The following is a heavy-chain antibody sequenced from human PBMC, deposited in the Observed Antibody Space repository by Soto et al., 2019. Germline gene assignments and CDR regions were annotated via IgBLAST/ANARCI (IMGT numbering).Heavy chain of an antibody. Sequence: ASVKVSFKASGYTFTEYYMHWFRQAPGQGFEWVGGINPESGNPKYVPKFQGRVTVTRDTSTSTAYMELNRLTSDDTAVYYCASEDCRNANCLKGFDYWGQGTLVTVSS. D-gene: IGHD2-15*01. CDR1: GYTFTEYY. CDR2: INPESGNP. CDR3: ASEDCRNANCLKGFDY. V-gene: IGHV1-2*02. J-gene: IGHJ4*02.